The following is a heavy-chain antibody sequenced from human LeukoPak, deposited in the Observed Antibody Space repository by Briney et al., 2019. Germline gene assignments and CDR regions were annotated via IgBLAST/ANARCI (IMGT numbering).Heavy chain of an antibody. D-gene: IGHD6-19*01. Sequence: ASVKVSCKASGYTFTSYGISWVRQAPGQGLEWMGWISAYNGNTNYAQKLQGRVTMTTDTSTSTAYMELRSLRSDDTAVYYCARDACYSSGWHRNHAFDYWGQGTLVTVSS. V-gene: IGHV1-18*01. J-gene: IGHJ4*02. CDR1: GYTFTSYG. CDR2: ISAYNGNT. CDR3: ARDACYSSGWHRNHAFDY.